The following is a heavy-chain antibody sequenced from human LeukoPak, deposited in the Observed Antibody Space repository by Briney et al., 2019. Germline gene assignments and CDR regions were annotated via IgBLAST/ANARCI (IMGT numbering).Heavy chain of an antibody. CDR2: IRYDGSNK. J-gene: IGHJ6*04. D-gene: IGHD3-10*01. Sequence: GGSLRLSCAASGFTFSSYGMHWVRQAPGKGLEWVAFIRYDGSNKYYADSVKGRFTISRDNSKNTLYLQMNSLRAEDTAVYYCAKVAGDYYGSGLDVWGKGTTVTISS. V-gene: IGHV3-30*02. CDR1: GFTFSSYG. CDR3: AKVAGDYYGSGLDV.